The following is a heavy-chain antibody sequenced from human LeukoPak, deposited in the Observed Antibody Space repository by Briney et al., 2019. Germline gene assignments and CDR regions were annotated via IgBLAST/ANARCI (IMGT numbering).Heavy chain of an antibody. CDR2: ISLAGQT. J-gene: IGHJ4*02. CDR3: SRESGPFCPFGY. CDR1: GGSISGTNW. V-gene: IGHV4/OR15-8*02. D-gene: IGHD1-26*01. Sequence: SETLSLTCGVSGGSISGTNWWSWVRQPPGQGLEWIGEISLAGQTNYNPSLNGRVTVSLDKSSNQLSLHLTSVTAADTATYFCSRESGPFCPFGYWGQGTLVIVSS.